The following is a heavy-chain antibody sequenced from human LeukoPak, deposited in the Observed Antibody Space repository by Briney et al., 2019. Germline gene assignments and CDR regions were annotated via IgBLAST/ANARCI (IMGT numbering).Heavy chain of an antibody. J-gene: IGHJ4*02. D-gene: IGHD3-10*01. V-gene: IGHV3-21*01. CDR1: GFTFSSYS. CDR3: ARGTNYYGSR. Sequence: GGSLRLSCAASGFTFSSYSMNWVRQAPGKGLEWVSSISSSSSYIYYADSVKGRFSISRDNAKNSLYLQMNSLRAEDTAIYYCARGTNYYGSRWGQGTLVTVSS. CDR2: ISSSSSYI.